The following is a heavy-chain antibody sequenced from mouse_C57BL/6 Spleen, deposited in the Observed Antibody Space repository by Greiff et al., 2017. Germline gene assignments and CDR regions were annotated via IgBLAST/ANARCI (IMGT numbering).Heavy chain of an antibody. CDR3: ATSPTYYSNYEYFDV. Sequence: QVQLQQPGTELVKPGASVKLSCKASGYTFTSYWMHWVKQRPGQGLEWIGNINPSNGGTNYNEKFKSKATLTVDKSSSTAYMQLSSLTSEDSAVYYCATSPTYYSNYEYFDVWGTGTTVTVSS. V-gene: IGHV1-53*01. CDR1: GYTFTSYW. CDR2: INPSNGGT. J-gene: IGHJ1*03. D-gene: IGHD2-5*01.